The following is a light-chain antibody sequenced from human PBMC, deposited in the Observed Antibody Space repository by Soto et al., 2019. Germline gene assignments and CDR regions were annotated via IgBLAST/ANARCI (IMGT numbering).Light chain of an antibody. CDR3: QQYDSSPRT. CDR1: ETINNY. J-gene: IGKJ1*01. CDR2: AAS. Sequence: DIRMTQSPSSLSVSVGDGVTITCRASETINNYLNWYQQKPGRAPKLLIHAASTLQSGVPSRFSGSGSGTDFTLTISRLEPEDFAVYYCQQYDSSPRTFGQGTKVDIK. V-gene: IGKV1-39*01.